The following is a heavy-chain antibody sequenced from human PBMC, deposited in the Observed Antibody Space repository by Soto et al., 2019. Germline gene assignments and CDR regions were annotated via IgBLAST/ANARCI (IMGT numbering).Heavy chain of an antibody. D-gene: IGHD3-16*01. Sequence: EVHLVESGGGSVQPGGSLRVSCAASGFTFSNYWMDWVRQSPGKGLEWVARIYSDGSITSYADSVKGRFTISRDNAKNTLFIKMNCLRVENTAVYYWVREWRHWVEATYYGYMDVWGKGTTVTVSS. J-gene: IGHJ6*03. CDR2: IYSDGSIT. V-gene: IGHV3-74*01. CDR1: GFTFSNYW. CDR3: VREWRHWVEATYYGYMDV.